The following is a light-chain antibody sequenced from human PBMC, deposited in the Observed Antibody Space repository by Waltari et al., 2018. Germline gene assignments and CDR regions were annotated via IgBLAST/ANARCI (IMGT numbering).Light chain of an antibody. V-gene: IGKV1-5*03. CDR2: KAF. CDR3: QQYNSYSLLT. J-gene: IGKJ4*01. Sequence: DIQMTQSPSTLSASVGDTIIITCRASQSISNWLAWYQQKPGKAPKLLIYKAFTLETGVPSRFGGSGSGTVFTLTISSLQPDDFATYYCQQYNSYSLLTFGGGTKVVIE. CDR1: QSISNW.